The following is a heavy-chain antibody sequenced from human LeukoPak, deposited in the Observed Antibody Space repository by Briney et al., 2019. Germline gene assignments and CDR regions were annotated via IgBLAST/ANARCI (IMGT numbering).Heavy chain of an antibody. CDR2: IYYSGST. CDR1: GGSISSYY. CDR3: AREKLGIDY. V-gene: IGHV4-59*01. J-gene: IGHJ4*02. Sequence: SETLSLTCTVSGGSISSYYWSWIRQPPGKGLEWIGYIYYSGSTNYSPSLKSRVTISVDTSKNQFSLKLSSVTAADTAVYYCAREKLGIDYWGQGTLVTVSS. D-gene: IGHD4-23*01.